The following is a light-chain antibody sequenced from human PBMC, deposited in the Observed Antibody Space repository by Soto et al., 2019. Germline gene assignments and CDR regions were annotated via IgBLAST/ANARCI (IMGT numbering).Light chain of an antibody. V-gene: IGLV2-23*02. Sequence: QSVLTQPASVSGSPGQSITISCAGTSSDVGSYNFVSWYQQHPGRAPKLMIYEVTKRPSGVSSRSSGSKSGNTASLTISGLQAEDEADYYCCSYAGTSSYVFGTGTKVTVL. J-gene: IGLJ1*01. CDR2: EVT. CDR1: SSDVGSYNF. CDR3: CSYAGTSSYV.